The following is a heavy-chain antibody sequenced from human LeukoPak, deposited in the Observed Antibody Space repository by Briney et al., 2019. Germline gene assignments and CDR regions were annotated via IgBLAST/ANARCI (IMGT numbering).Heavy chain of an antibody. CDR1: GFTFSSYG. D-gene: IGHD2-15*01. J-gene: IGHJ6*03. V-gene: IGHV3-23*01. Sequence: GGTLRLSCAASGFTFSSYGMSWVRQAPGKGLEWVSAISATGGTTYYADSVKGRFTISRDNSKNTLYLQMNSLRAEDTAIYYCAKNGDRGTYCSGGSCYPYYYYYIDVWGKGTTVTISS. CDR3: AKNGDRGTYCSGGSCYPYYYYYIDV. CDR2: ISATGGTT.